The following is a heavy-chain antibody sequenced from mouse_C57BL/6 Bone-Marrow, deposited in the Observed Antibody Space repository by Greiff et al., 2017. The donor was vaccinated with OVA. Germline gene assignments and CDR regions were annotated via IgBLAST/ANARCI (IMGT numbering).Heavy chain of an antibody. V-gene: IGHV1-50*01. CDR2: IDPSDSYT. CDR3: ASAVFAY. CDR1: GYTFTSYW. Sequence: VQLQQSGAELVKPGASVKLSCKASGYTFTSYWMQWVKQRPGQGLEWIGEIDPSDSYTNYNQKFKGKATLTVDTSSSTAYMQLSGLTSEDSAVYYCASAVFAYWGQGTLVTVSA. J-gene: IGHJ3*01.